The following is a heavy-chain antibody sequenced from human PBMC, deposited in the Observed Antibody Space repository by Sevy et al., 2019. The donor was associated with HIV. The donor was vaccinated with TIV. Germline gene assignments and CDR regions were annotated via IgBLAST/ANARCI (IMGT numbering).Heavy chain of an antibody. V-gene: IGHV1-2*02. CDR3: ARVPQLVADDIYEDSGAYYPLYYFDY. D-gene: IGHD3-9*01. CDR2: INPKSGGA. J-gene: IGHJ4*02. Sequence: ASVKVSCKPSGYIFTDYYIHWMRQAPGQGLEWIGYINPKSGGAISAQRFQGRVALTRDTSISAVSMELSRLNTDDTAVCYCARVPQLVADDIYEDSGAYYPLYYFDYWGQGALVTVSS. CDR1: GYIFTDYY.